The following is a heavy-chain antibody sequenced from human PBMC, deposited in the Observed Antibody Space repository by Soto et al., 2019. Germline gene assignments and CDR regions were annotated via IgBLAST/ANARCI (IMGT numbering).Heavy chain of an antibody. CDR3: AKWGVGAYSRSWYGDAFDI. CDR2: ISGSGGST. CDR1: GFTFSSYA. V-gene: IGHV3-23*01. J-gene: IGHJ3*02. Sequence: EVQLLESGGGLVQPGGSLRLSCAASGFTFSSYAMSWVRQAPGKGLEWVSAISGSGGSTYYADSVKGRFTISRDNSKDTLYLQMNSLRAEDTAVYYCAKWGVGAYSRSWYGDAFDIWGQGTMVTVSS. D-gene: IGHD6-13*01.